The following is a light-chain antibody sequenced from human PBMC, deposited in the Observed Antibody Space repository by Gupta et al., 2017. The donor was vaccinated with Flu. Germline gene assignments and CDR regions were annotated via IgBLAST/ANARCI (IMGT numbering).Light chain of an antibody. J-gene: IGKJ4*01. Sequence: PSSLSASVGERVTLTCRASQRISTYLNWYQQKRGQAPKVLIYAASSLQSGVPTRFSGSGSGTDFSLTISSLQPEDFATYYCQQTYTAPLTFGGGTKVQI. CDR2: AAS. CDR3: QQTYTAPLT. CDR1: QRISTY. V-gene: IGKV1-39*01.